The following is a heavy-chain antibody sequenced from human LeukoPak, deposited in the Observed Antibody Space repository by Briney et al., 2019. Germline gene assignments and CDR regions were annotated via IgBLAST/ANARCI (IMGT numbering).Heavy chain of an antibody. CDR2: ISAYNGNT. J-gene: IGHJ4*02. D-gene: IGHD6-19*01. CDR1: GYTFTSSG. Sequence: ASVKVSCKASGYTFTSSGINWVRQAPGQGLEWMGWISAYNGNTNYAQKLQGRVTMTTDTSTSTAYMEVRSLRSDDTAVYYCARGEGSGWYSGLDYWGQGTLVTVSS. CDR3: ARGEGSGWYSGLDY. V-gene: IGHV1-18*01.